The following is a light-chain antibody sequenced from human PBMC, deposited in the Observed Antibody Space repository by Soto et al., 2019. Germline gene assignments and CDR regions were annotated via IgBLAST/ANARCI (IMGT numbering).Light chain of an antibody. V-gene: IGKV1-5*01. CDR3: QQYNSYPLT. CDR2: DAS. Sequence: DIQMTQSPSTLSASVGDRVTITCRASQSISSWWAWYQQKPGKAPKLLIYDASSLESGDPSRFSGSGSGTEFTLTISSLQPDDFATYYCQQYNSYPLTFGGGTKVEIK. J-gene: IGKJ4*01. CDR1: QSISSW.